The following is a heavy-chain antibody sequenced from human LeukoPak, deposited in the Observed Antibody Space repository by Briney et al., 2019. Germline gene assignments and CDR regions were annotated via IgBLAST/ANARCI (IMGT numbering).Heavy chain of an antibody. CDR2: ISGSDGST. V-gene: IGHV3-23*01. D-gene: IGHD2-2*01. CDR3: AKDVVVPAAAHYFDY. CDR1: GFTFSSYA. J-gene: IGHJ4*02. Sequence: GGSLRLSCAASGFTFSSYAMSWVRQAPGKGLEWVSAISGSDGSTYSADSVKGRFPTSRDNSKNTLYLQMNSLRAEDTAVYYCAKDVVVPAAAHYFDYWGQGTLVTVSS.